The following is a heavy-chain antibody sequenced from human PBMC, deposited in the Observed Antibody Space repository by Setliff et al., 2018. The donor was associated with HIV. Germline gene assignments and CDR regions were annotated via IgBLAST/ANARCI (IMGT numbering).Heavy chain of an antibody. D-gene: IGHD1-1*01. CDR3: AKDPPGDYNGMPGDI. J-gene: IGHJ3*02. V-gene: IGHV3-23*01. CDR1: GFTFINYA. Sequence: LRLSCAASGFTFINYAMSWVRQAPGKGLEWVSLISSSGITKDYADSVKGRFTVSRDNSNNRLYLQMDRLRVEDTAVYYCAKDPPGDYNGMPGDIWGQGTMVTVSS. CDR2: ISSSGITK.